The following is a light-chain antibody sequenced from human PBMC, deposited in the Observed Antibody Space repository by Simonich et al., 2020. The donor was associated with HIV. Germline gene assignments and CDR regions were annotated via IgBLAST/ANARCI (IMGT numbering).Light chain of an antibody. CDR3: QQRSNWRGT. CDR2: DAS. J-gene: IGKJ3*01. V-gene: IGKV3-11*01. CDR1: QRVSSY. Sequence: EIVLTQSPATLSLSPGERATLSCRASQRVSSYLAWYQQKPGHAPRPLIYDASNRATGSPARFSGSGSGTDFTLTISSLEPEDFAVYYCQQRSNWRGTFGPGTKVDIK.